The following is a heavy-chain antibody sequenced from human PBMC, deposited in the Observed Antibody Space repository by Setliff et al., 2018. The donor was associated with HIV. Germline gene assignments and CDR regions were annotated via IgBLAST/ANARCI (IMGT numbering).Heavy chain of an antibody. D-gene: IGHD2-21*01. V-gene: IGHV5-51*01. CDR2: IYLGDSDT. Sequence: GESLKISCKASGYRFSSNWIGWVRQMPGKGLEWMGIIYLGDSDTRYSPSFQGQVTISADKSTSTAYLQWTSLKASDSAIYYCARAPRSPLRWRDNLLSSSSFFMDVWGKGTTVTVSS. CDR3: ARAPRSPLRWRDNLLSSSSFFMDV. J-gene: IGHJ6*03. CDR1: GYRFSSNW.